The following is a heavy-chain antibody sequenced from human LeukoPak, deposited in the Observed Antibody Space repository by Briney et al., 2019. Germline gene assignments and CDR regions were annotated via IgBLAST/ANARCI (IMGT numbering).Heavy chain of an antibody. CDR2: IYPGDSDT. CDR3: ARAIVAAGTANWFDP. V-gene: IGHV5-51*01. Sequence: GESLKISCKGSGYSFTSYWIGWVRQMPGKGLEWMGIIYPGDSDTRYSPSFQGQVTISADKSISTAYLQWSSLKASDTAMYYCARAIVAAGTANWFDPWGQGTLVTVSS. J-gene: IGHJ5*02. CDR1: GYSFTSYW. D-gene: IGHD6-13*01.